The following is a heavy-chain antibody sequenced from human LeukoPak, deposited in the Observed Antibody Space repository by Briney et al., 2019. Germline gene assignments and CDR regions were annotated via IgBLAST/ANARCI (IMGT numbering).Heavy chain of an antibody. D-gene: IGHD3-10*01. CDR1: GYTFTSYD. J-gene: IGHJ4*02. V-gene: IGHV1-18*01. CDR2: ISAYNGST. CDR3: ARDVLPMVRGVLGCDY. Sequence: ASVKVSCKASGYTFTSYDISWVRQAPGQGLEWMGRISAYNGSTNYAQKLQGRVTMNTDTSTRTAYMELRSLRSDDTAVYFCARDVLPMVRGVLGCDYWGQGTLVTVSS.